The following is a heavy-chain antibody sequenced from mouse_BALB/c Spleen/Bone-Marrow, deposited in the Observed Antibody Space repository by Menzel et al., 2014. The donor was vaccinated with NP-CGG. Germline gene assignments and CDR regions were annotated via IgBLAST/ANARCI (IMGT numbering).Heavy chain of an antibody. Sequence: LQLKQSGPELVKPGGSMKISCKASGYSFTGYSMNWVKHSHGKNLEWFGLINSYNGGTSYNQKFKGKATLTVGESTSTAYMKDLSLAPEDSAVYYCARDGNWICGLEYWGRRTSVTSSS. CDR2: INSYNGGT. D-gene: IGHD2-1*01. CDR3: ARDGNWICGLEY. V-gene: IGHV1S135*01. J-gene: IGHJ4*01. CDR1: GYSFTGYS.